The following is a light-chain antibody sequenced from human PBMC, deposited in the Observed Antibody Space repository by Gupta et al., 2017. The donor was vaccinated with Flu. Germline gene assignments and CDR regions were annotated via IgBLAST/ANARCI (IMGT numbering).Light chain of an antibody. J-gene: IGLJ3*02. CDR3: CSYAGSYTFVV. V-gene: IGLV2-11*01. CDR1: SSDVGGYNY. CDR2: DVS. Sequence: VTISCTGTSSDVGGYNYVSWYQQHPGKAPKLMIYDVSKRPSGVPDRFSGSRSGNTASLTISGLQAEDEADYHCCSYAGSYTFVVFGGGTKLTVL.